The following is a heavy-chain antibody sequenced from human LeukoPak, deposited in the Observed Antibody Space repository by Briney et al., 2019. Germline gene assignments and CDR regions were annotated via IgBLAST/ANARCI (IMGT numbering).Heavy chain of an antibody. V-gene: IGHV1-69*04. CDR2: IIPILGIA. J-gene: IGHJ3*02. D-gene: IGHD2-15*01. Sequence: ASVKVSCKASGGTFISYAISWVRQAPGQGLEWMGRIIPILGIANYAQKFQGRVTITADKSTSTAYMELSSLRSEDTAVYYCARYCSGGSCYRRAFDIWGQGTMVTVSS. CDR3: ARYCSGGSCYRRAFDI. CDR1: GGTFISYA.